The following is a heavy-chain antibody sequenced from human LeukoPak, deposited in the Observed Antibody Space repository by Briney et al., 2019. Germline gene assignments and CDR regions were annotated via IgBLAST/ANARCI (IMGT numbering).Heavy chain of an antibody. CDR2: IYTSGST. CDR3: ARDRQTFTMVRGVIGWFDP. V-gene: IGHV4-4*07. J-gene: IGHJ5*02. Sequence: SETLSLTCTVSGGSISSYYWSWIRQPAGKGLEWIGRIYTSGSTNYNPSLKSRVTMSVDTSKNQFSLKLSSVTAADTAVYYCARDRQTFTMVRGVIGWFDPWGQGTLVTVSS. D-gene: IGHD3-10*01. CDR1: GGSISSYY.